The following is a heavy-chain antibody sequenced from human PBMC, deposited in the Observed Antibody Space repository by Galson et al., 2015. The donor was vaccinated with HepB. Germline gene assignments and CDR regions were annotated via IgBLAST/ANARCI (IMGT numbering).Heavy chain of an antibody. D-gene: IGHD5-24*01. CDR1: GYSFNNYW. Sequence: RISCKGSGYSFNNYWIGWVRQMPGKGPEWMGIIYPADSDTRYSPSFQGQVTISVDKSIDTAYLQWSSLKASDTAMYYCARQRDGYNSGGFDYWGQGTLVTVSS. CDR3: ARQRDGYNSGGFDY. J-gene: IGHJ4*02. V-gene: IGHV5-51*01. CDR2: IYPADSDT.